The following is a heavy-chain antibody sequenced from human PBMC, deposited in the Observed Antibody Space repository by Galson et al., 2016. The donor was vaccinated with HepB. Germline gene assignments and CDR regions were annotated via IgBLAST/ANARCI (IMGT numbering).Heavy chain of an antibody. V-gene: IGHV5-51*03. Sequence: QSGAEVKKPGESLKIXXXGSXXXFTXXWIXXXRQXXXKGXXWMXXXYPXXSDSRYSPSFQGQVTISAXXSISTAYLXXSSLRASDTAMCYCXRLRGLGTLXFFNSWXQXTMXXVSS. CDR1: XXXFTXXW. CDR3: XRLRGLGTLXFFNS. CDR2: XYPXXSDS. D-gene: IGHD1-1*01. J-gene: IGHJ3*02.